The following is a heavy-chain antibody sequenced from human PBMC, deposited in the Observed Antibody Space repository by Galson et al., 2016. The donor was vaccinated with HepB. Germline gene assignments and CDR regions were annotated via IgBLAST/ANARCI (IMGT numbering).Heavy chain of an antibody. CDR2: IIPAFGAA. Sequence: SVKVSCKASGGTFSSYAISWVRQAPGHGLEWMGAIIPAFGAADYGEKSQGRVTITADQSTSTAYMELSSLRSEDTAMYFCSRVAAAANDAFDIWGQGTMVTVSS. J-gene: IGHJ3*02. CDR3: SRVAAAANDAFDI. V-gene: IGHV1-69*13. D-gene: IGHD6-25*01. CDR1: GGTFSSYA.